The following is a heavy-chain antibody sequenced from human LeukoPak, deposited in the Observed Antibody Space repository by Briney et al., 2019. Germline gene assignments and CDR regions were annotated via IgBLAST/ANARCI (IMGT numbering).Heavy chain of an antibody. V-gene: IGHV4-61*02. CDR1: GGSISSGSYY. CDR3: ARAPLVGATEFDY. D-gene: IGHD1-26*01. CDR2: IYTSGST. J-gene: IGHJ4*02. Sequence: SETLSLTCTVSGGSISSGSYYWSWIRQPAGKGLEWIGRIYTSGSTNYNPSLKSRVTISVDTSKNQFSLKLSSVTAADTAVYYCARAPLVGATEFDYWGQGTLVTVSS.